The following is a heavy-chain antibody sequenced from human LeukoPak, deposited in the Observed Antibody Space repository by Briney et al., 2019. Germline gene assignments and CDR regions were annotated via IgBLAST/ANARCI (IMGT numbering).Heavy chain of an antibody. J-gene: IGHJ3*02. D-gene: IGHD6-6*01. CDR1: GYTLTELS. CDR3: ARGFSSRAFDI. CDR2: INPSGGST. Sequence: ASVKVSCKVSGYTLTELSMHWVRQAPGQGLEWMGIINPSGGSTNYAQNFQGRVTMTRDTSTSTVYMELSSLRSEDAAVYYCARGFSSRAFDIWGQGTMVTVSS. V-gene: IGHV1-46*01.